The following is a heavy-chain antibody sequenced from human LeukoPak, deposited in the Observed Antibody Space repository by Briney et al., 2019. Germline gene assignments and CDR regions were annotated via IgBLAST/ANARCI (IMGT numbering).Heavy chain of an antibody. Sequence: SETLSLTCTVSGGSISSSSYYWGWIRQPPGKGLGWIGSIYYRGSTYYNPSLKSRVTISVDTSKNQVSLKLSSVTAADTAVYYCARQGGEFDYWGQGTLVTVSS. CDR3: ARQGGEFDY. D-gene: IGHD3-16*01. J-gene: IGHJ4*02. CDR1: GGSISSSSYY. V-gene: IGHV4-39*01. CDR2: IYYRGST.